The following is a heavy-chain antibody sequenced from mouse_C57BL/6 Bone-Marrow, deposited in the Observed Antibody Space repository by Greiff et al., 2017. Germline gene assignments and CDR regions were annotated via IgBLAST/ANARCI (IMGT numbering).Heavy chain of an antibody. J-gene: IGHJ2*01. CDR3: ASTTVVAFYYFAY. Sequence: QVQLQQPGAELVKPGASVKLSCKASGYTFTSYWMHWVKQRPGRGLEWIGRIDPNSGGTKYDEKFKSKATLTVDKPSSTAYMQLSSLTSEDSAVYYCASTTVVAFYYFAYWGQGTTLTVSS. D-gene: IGHD1-1*01. V-gene: IGHV1-72*01. CDR1: GYTFTSYW. CDR2: IDPNSGGT.